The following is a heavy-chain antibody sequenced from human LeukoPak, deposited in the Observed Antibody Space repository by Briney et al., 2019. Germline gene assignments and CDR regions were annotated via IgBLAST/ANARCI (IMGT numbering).Heavy chain of an antibody. J-gene: IGHJ6*03. CDR3: ARTTEGGYTYDYFYYYYMDV. CDR2: IYYSGST. CDR1: GGSISSSSYY. V-gene: IGHV4-39*07. Sequence: SETLSLTCTVSGGSISSSSYYWGWIRQSPGKGLEWIGRIYYSGSTNYNRSLKSRVTISVDTSKNQSSLRLSSVTAADTAVYYCARTTEGGYTYDYFYYYYMDVWGKGTTVTISS. D-gene: IGHD5-18*01.